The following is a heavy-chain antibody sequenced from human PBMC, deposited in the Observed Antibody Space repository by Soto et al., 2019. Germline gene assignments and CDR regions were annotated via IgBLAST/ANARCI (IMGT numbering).Heavy chain of an antibody. D-gene: IGHD6-13*01. V-gene: IGHV3-30*18. Sequence: QVQLVESGGGVVQPGRSLRLSCAASGFTFSSYGMHWVRQAPGKGLEWVAVISYDGSNKYYADSVKGRFTISRDNSKNTPYLQVSCLGAEGTAVYYCAKDRGRGASSSWACDYWGQGTLVTVAS. CDR1: GFTFSSYG. CDR3: AKDRGRGASSSWACDY. CDR2: ISYDGSNK. J-gene: IGHJ4*02.